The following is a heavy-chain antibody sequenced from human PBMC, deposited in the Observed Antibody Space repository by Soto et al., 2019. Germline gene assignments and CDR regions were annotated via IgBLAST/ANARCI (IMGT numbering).Heavy chain of an antibody. Sequence: ASVKVSCKASGYTFTGYYMHWVRQAPGQGLEWMGWINPNSGGTNYAQKFQGWVTMTRDTSISTAYMELSRLRSDDTAVYYCARESNYYGSGSYYNGLLHMDVWGQGTTVTVS. V-gene: IGHV1-2*04. CDR3: ARESNYYGSGSYYNGLLHMDV. J-gene: IGHJ6*02. CDR1: GYTFTGYY. D-gene: IGHD3-10*01. CDR2: INPNSGGT.